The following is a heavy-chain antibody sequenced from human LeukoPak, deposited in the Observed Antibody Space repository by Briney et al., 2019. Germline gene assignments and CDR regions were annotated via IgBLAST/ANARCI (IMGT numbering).Heavy chain of an antibody. V-gene: IGHV3-74*01. J-gene: IGHJ3*02. CDR2: INSDGSST. Sequence: GGSLRLSCAASGFTFSSYWMHWVRQAPGKGLVWVSRINSDGSSTSYADSVKGRFTISRDNAKNTLYLKMNSLRAEDTAVYYCARVSIEYSNGWYWDGGFDILGPGT. CDR1: GFTFSSYW. CDR3: ARVSIEYSNGWYWDGGFDI. D-gene: IGHD6-19*01.